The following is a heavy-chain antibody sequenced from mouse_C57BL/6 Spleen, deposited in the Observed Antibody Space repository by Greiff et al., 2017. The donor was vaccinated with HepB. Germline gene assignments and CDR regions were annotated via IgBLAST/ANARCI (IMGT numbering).Heavy chain of an antibody. V-gene: IGHV1-52*01. CDR2: IDPSDSET. J-gene: IGHJ3*01. CDR1: GYTFTSYW. CDR3: AIYSNYVAWFAY. D-gene: IGHD2-5*01. Sequence: QVQLQQPGAELVRPGSSVKLSCKASGYTFTSYWMYWVKQRPIQGLEWIGNIDPSDSETHYNQKFKDKATLTVDKSSSTAYMQLSSLTSEDSAVYYCAIYSNYVAWFAYWGQGTLVTVSA.